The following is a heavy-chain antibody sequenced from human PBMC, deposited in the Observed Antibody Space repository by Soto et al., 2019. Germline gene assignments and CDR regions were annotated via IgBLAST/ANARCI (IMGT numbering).Heavy chain of an antibody. CDR3: ATEYEYSSGWARIDY. D-gene: IGHD6-19*01. Sequence: EVQLLESGGGLVQPGGSLRLSCAASGFTFSSYAMSWVRQAPGKGLEWVSAISGSGGSTYYADSVKGRFTISRDNSKNTLYLQMHSLRAEDTEVYYCATEYEYSSGWARIDYLGQGTLVTVSS. CDR2: ISGSGGST. V-gene: IGHV3-23*01. CDR1: GFTFSSYA. J-gene: IGHJ4*02.